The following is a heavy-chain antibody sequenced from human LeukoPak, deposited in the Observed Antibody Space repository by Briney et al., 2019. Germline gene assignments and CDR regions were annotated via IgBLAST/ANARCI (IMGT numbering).Heavy chain of an antibody. CDR2: IYSGGST. Sequence: GGSLRLSCAASGFTVSSNYMSWVRQAPGKGLEWVSVIYSGGSTYYVDSVKGRFTISRDNSKNTLYLQMRAEDTAVYYCARDYCGGDCYSGPFDYWGQGTLVTVSS. J-gene: IGHJ4*02. CDR1: GFTVSSNY. CDR3: ARDYCGGDCYSGPFDY. V-gene: IGHV3-66*02. D-gene: IGHD2-21*02.